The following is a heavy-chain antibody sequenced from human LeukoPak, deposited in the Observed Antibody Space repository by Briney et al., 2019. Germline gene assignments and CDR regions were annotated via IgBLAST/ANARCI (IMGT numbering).Heavy chain of an antibody. J-gene: IGHJ5*02. Sequence: ASVKVSCKASGYTFTSYDINWVRQATGQGLEWMGWMNPNSGNTGYAQKFQGRVTITADESTSTAYMELSSLRSEDTAVYYCASPYYDFWSGYSGWFDTWGQGTLVTVSS. D-gene: IGHD3-3*01. CDR3: ASPYYDFWSGYSGWFDT. CDR2: MNPNSGNT. V-gene: IGHV1-8*01. CDR1: GYTFTSYD.